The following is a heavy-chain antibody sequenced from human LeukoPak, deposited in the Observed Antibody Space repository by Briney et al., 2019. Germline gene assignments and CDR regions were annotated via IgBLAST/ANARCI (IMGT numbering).Heavy chain of an antibody. Sequence: SETLSLTCAVYGGSFSGYYWSWIRQPPGKGLEWVGEINHSGSTNYNPSLKSRVTISVDTSKNQFSLKLSSVTAADTAVYYCASVYDSSGYYPFWGQGTLVTVSS. CDR3: ASVYDSSGYYPF. J-gene: IGHJ4*02. CDR1: GGSFSGYY. D-gene: IGHD3-22*01. V-gene: IGHV4-34*01. CDR2: INHSGST.